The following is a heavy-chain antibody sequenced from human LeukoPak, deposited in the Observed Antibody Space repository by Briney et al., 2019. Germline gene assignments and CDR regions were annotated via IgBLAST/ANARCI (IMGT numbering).Heavy chain of an antibody. CDR2: INHSGST. D-gene: IGHD5-12*01. V-gene: IGHV4-34*01. CDR1: GGSFSGYY. Sequence: PSETLSLTCAVYGGSFSGYYWSWIRQPPGKGLEWIGEINHSGSTNYNPSLKSRVTISEDTSKNQFSLKLSSVTAADTAVYYCARGGYSGYDFWFDPWGQGTLVTVSS. J-gene: IGHJ5*02. CDR3: ARGGYSGYDFWFDP.